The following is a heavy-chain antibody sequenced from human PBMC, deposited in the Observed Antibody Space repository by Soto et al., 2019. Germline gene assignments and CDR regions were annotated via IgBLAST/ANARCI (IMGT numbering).Heavy chain of an antibody. CDR1: GFTFSSYA. CDR3: AKDLGDFWSGYYLLGHEKGYSFDY. J-gene: IGHJ4*02. D-gene: IGHD3-3*01. Sequence: GGSLRLSCAASGFTFSSYAMSWVRQAPGKGLEWVSAISGSGGSTYYADSVKGRFTISRDNSKNTLYLQMNSLRAEDTAVYYCAKDLGDFWSGYYLLGHEKGYSFDYWGQGNLVTVSS. V-gene: IGHV3-23*01. CDR2: ISGSGGST.